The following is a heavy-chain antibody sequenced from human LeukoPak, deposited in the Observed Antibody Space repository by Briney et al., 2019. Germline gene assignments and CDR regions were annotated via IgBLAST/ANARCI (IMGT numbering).Heavy chain of an antibody. CDR1: GFIFNNYG. CDR3: AKGSSGNFFDL. D-gene: IGHD3-22*01. V-gene: IGHV3-23*01. Sequence: GGSLRLSCAASGFIFNNYGLVWVRQAPGKGLEWVSAISNDGGGTTYADFVKGRFSVSRDTSKNTLFLQMNSLRAEDTALYYCAKGSSGNFFDLWGQGTMVTVSS. CDR2: ISNDGGGT. J-gene: IGHJ4*02.